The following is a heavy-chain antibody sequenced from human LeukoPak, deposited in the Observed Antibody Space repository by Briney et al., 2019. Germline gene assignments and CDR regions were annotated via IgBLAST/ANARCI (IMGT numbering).Heavy chain of an antibody. CDR3: ARGDYDFWSGYLLDY. Sequence: ASVKVSCKASGYTFTGYYMHWVRQAPGQGLEWMGWINLNSGGTNYAQKFQGRVTMTRDTSISTAYMELSRLRSDDTAVYYCARGDYDFWSGYLLDYWGQGTLVTVSS. D-gene: IGHD3-3*01. J-gene: IGHJ4*02. V-gene: IGHV1-2*02. CDR1: GYTFTGYY. CDR2: INLNSGGT.